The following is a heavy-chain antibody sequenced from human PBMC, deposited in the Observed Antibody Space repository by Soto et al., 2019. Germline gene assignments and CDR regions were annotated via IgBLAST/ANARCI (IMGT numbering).Heavy chain of an antibody. CDR1: GFTFDDYA. D-gene: IGHD3-10*01. CDR2: LSWNSGRI. Sequence: VQLVESGGGVVQPGKSLRLSCAASGFTFDDYAMHWVRQAPGKGLEWVSGLSWNSGRIDYADSVKGRFTISRDNAKNSLHLQMNNLRPDDTAYYYCVKDTDPGETADGSEYFDSWGQGTLVTVSS. J-gene: IGHJ4*02. CDR3: VKDTDPGETADGSEYFDS. V-gene: IGHV3-9*01.